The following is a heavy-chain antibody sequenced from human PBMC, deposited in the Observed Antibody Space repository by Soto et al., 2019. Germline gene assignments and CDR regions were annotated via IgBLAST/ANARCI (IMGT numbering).Heavy chain of an antibody. Sequence: QVQLQASGPGLEKPSETLSLTCTVSGGSVSSGSYYWSWIRQPPGKGLEWIGYTYYSGSTNYNPSLKSRVTISVDTSKNQFSLKLSSVTAADTAVYYCAREGDYSALDVWGQGTTVTVSS. V-gene: IGHV4-61*01. CDR1: GGSVSSGSYY. CDR3: AREGDYSALDV. J-gene: IGHJ6*02. D-gene: IGHD2-15*01. CDR2: TYYSGST.